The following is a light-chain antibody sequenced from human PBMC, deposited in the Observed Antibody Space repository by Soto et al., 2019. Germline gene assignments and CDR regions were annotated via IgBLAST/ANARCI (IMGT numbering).Light chain of an antibody. Sequence: QSVLTQPPSVSGAPGQRVTISCTGSRSNIGAGYDVHWYQQLPGTAPKLLIYGTNNRPSGVPDRFSGSKSGMSASLAITGLQAADEANYFCCSYAGSYTVEFGGGTKLTVL. J-gene: IGLJ2*01. V-gene: IGLV1-40*01. CDR3: CSYAGSYTVE. CDR1: RSNIGAGYD. CDR2: GTN.